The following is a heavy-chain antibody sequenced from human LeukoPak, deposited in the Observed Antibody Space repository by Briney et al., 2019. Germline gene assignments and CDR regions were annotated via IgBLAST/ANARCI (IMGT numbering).Heavy chain of an antibody. CDR1: GGTFSSYA. V-gene: IGHV1-69*13. Sequence: SVKASCKASGGTFSSYAISWVRQAPGQGLEWMGGIIPIFGTANYAQKFQGRVTITANESTSTAYMELSSLRSEDTAVYYCARVSRGGSYADYWGQGTLVTVSS. CDR2: IIPIFGTA. D-gene: IGHD1-26*01. CDR3: ARVSRGGSYADY. J-gene: IGHJ4*02.